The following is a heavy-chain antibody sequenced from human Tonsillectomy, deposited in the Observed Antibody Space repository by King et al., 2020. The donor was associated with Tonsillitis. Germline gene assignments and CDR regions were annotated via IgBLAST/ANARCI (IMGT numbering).Heavy chain of an antibody. CDR2: ISGRGGST. V-gene: IGHV3-23*04. J-gene: IGHJ4*02. D-gene: IGHD1-7*01. CDR3: AKGPYNWNYGDY. Sequence: VQLVESGGGLVQPGGSLRLSCAASGFTFSSYAMSWVRQAPGKGLGWVSAISGRGGSTYYAESVKGRFTISRDNSKNTLYRQMNSLRAEDTAVYYCAKGPYNWNYGDYWGQGTLVTVSS. CDR1: GFTFSSYA.